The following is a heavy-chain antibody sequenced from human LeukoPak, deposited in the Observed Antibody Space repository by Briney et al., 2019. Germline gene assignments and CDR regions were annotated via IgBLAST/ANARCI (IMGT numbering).Heavy chain of an antibody. CDR2: IYSGGTT. V-gene: IGHV3-53*01. CDR1: GFTVSNNY. CDR3: AREPGTDYRKYYFDY. D-gene: IGHD3/OR15-3a*01. J-gene: IGHJ4*02. Sequence: GGSLRLSCAASGFTVSNNYMSWVRQAPGMGLEWVSVIYSGGTTYYADSVKGRFTISRDNSKNMLYLQMNSLRAEDTAVYYCAREPGTDYRKYYFDYWGQGTLVTVSS.